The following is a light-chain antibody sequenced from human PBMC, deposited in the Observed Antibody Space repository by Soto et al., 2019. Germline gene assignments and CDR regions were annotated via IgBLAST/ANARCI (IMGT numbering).Light chain of an antibody. J-gene: IGKJ2*01. CDR3: QQSFRTPPT. CDR1: QTLNSY. CDR2: AAS. V-gene: IGKV1-39*01. Sequence: DIQMTQSPSSLSASVGDRVTITCRASQTLNSYLTWYQQKSPKAPKLLIYAASRLQSGVPSRFNGSGTTTDFTLTLASLQPEYFSTYFCQQSFRTPPTFGQGTKL.